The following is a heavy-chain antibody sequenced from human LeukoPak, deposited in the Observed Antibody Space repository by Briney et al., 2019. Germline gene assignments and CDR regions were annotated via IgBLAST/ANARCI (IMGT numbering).Heavy chain of an antibody. CDR2: MNPNSGNT. J-gene: IGHJ6*03. V-gene: IGHV1-8*01. CDR3: ARGQYCTGGVCYRGGYYYYMDV. Sequence: ASVKVSCKASGYTFTSYDINWVRPATGQGLEWMGWMNPNSGNTGYAQKFQGRVTMTRNTSISTAYMELSSLRSEDTAVYYCARGQYCTGGVCYRGGYYYYMDVWGKGTTVTVSS. CDR1: GYTFTSYD. D-gene: IGHD2-8*02.